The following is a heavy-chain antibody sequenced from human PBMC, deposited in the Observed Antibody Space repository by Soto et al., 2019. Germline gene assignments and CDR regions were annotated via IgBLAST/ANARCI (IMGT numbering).Heavy chain of an antibody. CDR3: ARDCSLGNRWCRWFDP. J-gene: IGHJ5*02. CDR2: ISSSSTNI. Sequence: EVQLAESGGGLVQPGGSLRLFCAASGFTLSTYAMNWVRQAPGKGLEWVAYISSSSTNIQYPGSVKGRITISRDYAKNSLYLQMNGLRVDDTAVYFCARDCSLGNRWCRWFDPWGQGTLVTVSS. V-gene: IGHV3-48*01. CDR1: GFTLSTYA. D-gene: IGHD2-8*02.